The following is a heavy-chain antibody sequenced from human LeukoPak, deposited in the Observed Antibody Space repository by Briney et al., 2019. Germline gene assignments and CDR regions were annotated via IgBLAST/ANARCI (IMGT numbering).Heavy chain of an antibody. Sequence: ASVKVSCKASGYTFTGYYMHWVRQAPGQGLEWMGWINPNSGGTNYAQKFQGRVTMTRDTSISTAYMELSRLRSDDTAVYYCARASRIAMAGTAFDYWGQGTLVTVSS. V-gene: IGHV1-2*02. CDR1: GYTFTGYY. CDR2: INPNSGGT. CDR3: ARASRIAMAGTAFDY. J-gene: IGHJ4*02. D-gene: IGHD6-19*01.